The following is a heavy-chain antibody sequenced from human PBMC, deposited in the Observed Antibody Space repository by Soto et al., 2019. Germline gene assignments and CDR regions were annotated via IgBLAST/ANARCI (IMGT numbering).Heavy chain of an antibody. CDR2: IWNGGNGY. J-gene: IGHJ6*02. V-gene: IGHV3-33*01. CDR1: GFTFNNYG. CDR3: ARRQISPPTRGAASARGGMDV. D-gene: IGHD6-13*01. Sequence: QVQLVESGGGVVQPGRSLRLSCAASGFTFNNYGMHWVRQAPGKGLEWVAVIWNGGNGYYYANSVKGRFTISRDNSKNTRYRQMSSLRVEDTAVYYCARRQISPPTRGAASARGGMDVGGQGTTVTVSS.